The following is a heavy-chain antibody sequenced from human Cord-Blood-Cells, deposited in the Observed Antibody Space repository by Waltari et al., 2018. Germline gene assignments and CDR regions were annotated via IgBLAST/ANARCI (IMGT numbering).Heavy chain of an antibody. CDR3: ARDQGGYCSSTSCYAFDI. CDR1: GGSISSYY. J-gene: IGHJ3*02. Sequence: QVQLQESGPGLVKPSETLSLTCTVSGGSISSYYWSWIRQPAGKGLEWIGRIYTSGSTNYNPSLKSRVTMSVDTSKNQFSLKLSSVTAADTAVYYCARDQGGYCSSTSCYAFDIWGQGTMVTVSS. CDR2: IYTSGST. V-gene: IGHV4-4*07. D-gene: IGHD2-2*01.